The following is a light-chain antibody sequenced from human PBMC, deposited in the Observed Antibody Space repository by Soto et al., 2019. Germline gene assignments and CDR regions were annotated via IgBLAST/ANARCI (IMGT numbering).Light chain of an antibody. CDR1: TSNVGNNA. CDR2: HDD. J-gene: IGLJ7*01. V-gene: IGLV1-36*01. CDR3: AXWDDSLNADV. Sequence: QSVLTQPPSVSEAPRQSVTISCSGSTSNVGNNAVNWYQQVPGKAPRLLIFHDDLLPSGVSDRFSGSKFGTSASLTISGLQXXXXXXXXCAXWDDSLNADVFGGGTQLTVL.